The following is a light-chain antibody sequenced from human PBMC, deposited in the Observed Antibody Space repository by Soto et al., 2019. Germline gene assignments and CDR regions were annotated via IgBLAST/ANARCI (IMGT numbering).Light chain of an antibody. CDR1: SSDVGGYIY. J-gene: IGLJ1*01. CDR2: EVS. Sequence: QAVVTQPASVSGSPGQSIAISCTGTSSDVGGYIYVSWYQQHPGTAPKLIIYEVSSRPSGVSNRFSGSKSGNTASLTISGLQAEDEADYYCSSYTSSSTYVFGAGTKLTVL. CDR3: SSYTSSSTYV. V-gene: IGLV2-14*01.